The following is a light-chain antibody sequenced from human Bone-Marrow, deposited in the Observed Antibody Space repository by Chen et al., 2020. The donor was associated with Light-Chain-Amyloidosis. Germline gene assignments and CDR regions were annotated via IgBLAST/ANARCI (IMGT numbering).Light chain of an antibody. CDR1: QDISNY. Sequence: DIQVTQSPPSLSASVGDRVIITCRASQDISNYLSWYQQKPGKAPKLLIFTASSLQSGVPSRFSGSGAGTYFTLTISSLQPEDFATYYCQQSQSTPFTFGRGTKLEIK. V-gene: IGKV1-39*01. J-gene: IGKJ2*01. CDR3: QQSQSTPFT. CDR2: TAS.